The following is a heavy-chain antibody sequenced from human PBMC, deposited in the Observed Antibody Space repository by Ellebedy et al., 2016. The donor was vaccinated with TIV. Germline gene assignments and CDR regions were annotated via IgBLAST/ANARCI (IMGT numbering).Heavy chain of an antibody. Sequence: GESLKISCAASGFSFSTSWMHWVRQAPGKGLEWVALINHVGSNTNYADSVKGRFIISRDNTKNSLYLQVNSLRIEDTAVYYCAREGPMLRGVVDEDFWGQGTLVTVSS. J-gene: IGHJ4*02. V-gene: IGHV3-74*01. CDR3: AREGPMLRGVVDEDF. D-gene: IGHD3-10*01. CDR1: GFSFSTSW. CDR2: INHVGSNT.